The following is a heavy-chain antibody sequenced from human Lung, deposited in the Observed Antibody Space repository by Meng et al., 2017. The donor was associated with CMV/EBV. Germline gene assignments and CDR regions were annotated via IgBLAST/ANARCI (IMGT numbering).Heavy chain of an antibody. J-gene: IGHJ4*02. CDR1: GYTFTGYF. D-gene: IGHD2/OR15-2a*01. V-gene: IGHV1-2*02. CDR2: INPNSGGT. CDR3: ARGGLSTALPEAPSSSSIDN. Sequence: SVKVSXKASGYTFTGYFMHWVRQAPGQGLEWMGWINPNSGGTNYAQKFQGRVIMTWDTSISSAYMQLSRLTSNDTAVFYCARGGLSTALPEAPSSSSIDNWGQGTLVTVSS.